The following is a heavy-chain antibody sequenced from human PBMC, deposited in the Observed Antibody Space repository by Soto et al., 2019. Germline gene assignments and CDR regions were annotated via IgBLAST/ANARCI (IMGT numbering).Heavy chain of an antibody. CDR2: INSDGSST. J-gene: IGHJ4*02. CDR3: ARGWRYCSSTSCFDYFDY. D-gene: IGHD2-2*01. Sequence: GGSLRLSCAASGFTFSSYWMHWVRQAPGKGLVWVSRINSDGSSTSYADSVKDRFTISRDNAKNTLYLQMNSLRAEDTAVYYCARGWRYCSSTSCFDYFDYWGQGTLVTVSS. CDR1: GFTFSSYW. V-gene: IGHV3-74*01.